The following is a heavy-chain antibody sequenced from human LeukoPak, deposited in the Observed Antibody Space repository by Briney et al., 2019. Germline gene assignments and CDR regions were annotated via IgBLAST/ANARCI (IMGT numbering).Heavy chain of an antibody. CDR1: GYSYIDYY. V-gene: IGHV1-2*02. CDR2: INSNSADT. Sequence: ASVKVSCKTSGYSYIDYYIHWVRQAPGQGLEWMGWINSNSADTNYAQNFQGRVTMTRDTSISTAYMELSRLRSDDTALYYCARIGISARGTNFHHWGQGTLVTVSS. CDR3: ARIGISARGTNFHH. D-gene: IGHD6-13*01. J-gene: IGHJ1*01.